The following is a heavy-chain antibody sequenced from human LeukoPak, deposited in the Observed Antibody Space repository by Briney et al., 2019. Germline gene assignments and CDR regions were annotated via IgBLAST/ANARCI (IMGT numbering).Heavy chain of an antibody. Sequence: SETLSLTCTVSGGSISSRSYHWGWIRQPPGKGLEWIGSIYYSGTTYYNPSLKSRVTMSVDTSKNQFSLKLSSVTAADTAVYYCARGPGIAVAGTTSYYYYGMDVWGQGTTVTVSS. J-gene: IGHJ6*02. V-gene: IGHV4-39*07. D-gene: IGHD6-19*01. CDR1: GGSISSRSYH. CDR3: ARGPGIAVAGTTSYYYYGMDV. CDR2: IYYSGTT.